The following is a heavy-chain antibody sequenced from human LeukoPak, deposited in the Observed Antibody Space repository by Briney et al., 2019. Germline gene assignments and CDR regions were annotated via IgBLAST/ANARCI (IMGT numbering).Heavy chain of an antibody. J-gene: IGHJ3*02. Sequence: SDTLSLTCTVSGGSISSYYWSWIRQPPGKGLEWIGYIYYSGSTNYNPSLKSRVTISVDTSKNQFSLKLSSVTAADTAVYYCARDSYDNDAFDIWGQGTMVTVSS. D-gene: IGHD1-1*01. CDR2: IYYSGST. V-gene: IGHV4-59*01. CDR1: GGSISSYY. CDR3: ARDSYDNDAFDI.